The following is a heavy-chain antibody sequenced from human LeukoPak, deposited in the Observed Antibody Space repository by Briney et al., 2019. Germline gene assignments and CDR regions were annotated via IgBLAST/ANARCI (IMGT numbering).Heavy chain of an antibody. Sequence: PGGSLRLSCAASGFTFSSLAMSWIRQAPGKGLEWVSYISSSGSTIYYADSVKGRFTISRDNAKNSLYLQMNSLRAEDTAVYYCARLKNYDILTGYWASLGGFDYWGQGTLVTVSS. D-gene: IGHD3-9*01. V-gene: IGHV3-48*03. CDR3: ARLKNYDILTGYWASLGGFDY. CDR1: GFTFSSLA. CDR2: ISSSGSTI. J-gene: IGHJ4*02.